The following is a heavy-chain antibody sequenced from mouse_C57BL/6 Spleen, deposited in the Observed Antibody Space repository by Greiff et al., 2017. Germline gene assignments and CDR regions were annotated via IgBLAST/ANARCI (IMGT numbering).Heavy chain of an antibody. Sequence: QVHVKQSGAELVRPGASVTLSCKASGYTFTDYEMHWVKQTPVHGLEWIGAIDPETGGTAYNQKVKGKAILTADKSSSTAYMELRSLTSEDSAVYYCTRLRGNYFDYWGQGTTLTVSS. V-gene: IGHV1-15*01. J-gene: IGHJ2*01. CDR3: TRLRGNYFDY. CDR1: GYTFTDYE. CDR2: IDPETGGT.